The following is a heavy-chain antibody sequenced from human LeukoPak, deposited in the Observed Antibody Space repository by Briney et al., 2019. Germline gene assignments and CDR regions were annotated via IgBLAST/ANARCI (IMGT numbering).Heavy chain of an antibody. D-gene: IGHD3-3*01. J-gene: IGHJ5*02. CDR1: GFTFSSYW. V-gene: IGHV3-7*01. CDR3: ARDLTIFGDQTYNWFDP. Sequence: GGSLRLSCAASGFTFSSYWMSWVRQAPGKGLEWVANIKQDGSEKYYVDSVKGRFTISRDNAKNSLYLQMNSLRAEDTAVYYCARDLTIFGDQTYNWFDPWGQGTLVTVSS. CDR2: IKQDGSEK.